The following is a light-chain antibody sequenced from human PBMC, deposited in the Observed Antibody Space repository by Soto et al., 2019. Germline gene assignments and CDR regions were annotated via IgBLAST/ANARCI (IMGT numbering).Light chain of an antibody. V-gene: IGKV3-11*01. CDR2: DAS. CDR3: QQRSNWLPYT. J-gene: IGKJ2*01. Sequence: EIVLTQSPATLSLSPGERATLSCRASQSVNSNLAWYQQKPGQAPRLLIFDASNSATGIPARFSGSGSGTDFTLTISSLEPEDFAVYYCQQRSNWLPYTFGQGTKLEIK. CDR1: QSVNSN.